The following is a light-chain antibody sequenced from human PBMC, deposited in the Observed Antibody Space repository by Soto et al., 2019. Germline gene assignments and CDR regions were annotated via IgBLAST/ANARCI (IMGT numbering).Light chain of an antibody. CDR3: CSYAGSPYV. Sequence: QSALTQPRSVSGSPGQSVAISCTGTSSDVGGYDYVSLFQHHPGKAPKLMIYDVTKRPSGVPDRFSGSKSGNTASLTISGLQAEDEADYYCCSYAGSPYVFGTGTKLTVL. V-gene: IGLV2-11*01. CDR2: DVT. J-gene: IGLJ1*01. CDR1: SSDVGGYDY.